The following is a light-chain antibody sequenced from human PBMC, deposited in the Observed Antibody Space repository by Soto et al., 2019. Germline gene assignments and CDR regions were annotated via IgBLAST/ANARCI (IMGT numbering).Light chain of an antibody. J-gene: IGLJ3*02. Sequence: NFMLTQPHSVSESPGKTVTISCTRSSGSIASNYVQWYQQRPGGAPTPVIYEDNQRPSGVPDRFSGSIDSSSNSASLTISGLKTEDEADYYCQSFDSNTQVFGGGTKL. CDR3: QSFDSNTQV. CDR1: SGSIASNY. CDR2: EDN. V-gene: IGLV6-57*04.